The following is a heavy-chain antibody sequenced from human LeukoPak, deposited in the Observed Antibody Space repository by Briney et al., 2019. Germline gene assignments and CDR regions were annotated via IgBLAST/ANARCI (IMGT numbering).Heavy chain of an antibody. V-gene: IGHV4-4*07. CDR1: GGSISSYY. J-gene: IGHJ4*02. CDR3: ARGGDYHPYDY. D-gene: IGHD4-17*01. CDR2: IYTSGST. Sequence: SETLSLTCSVSGGSISSYYWTWIRQPAVKGLEWIGRIYTSGSTNYNPSLKSRVTMSLDTSKNQLSLKLSSVTAADTAVYYCARGGDYHPYDYWGQGTLVAVSS.